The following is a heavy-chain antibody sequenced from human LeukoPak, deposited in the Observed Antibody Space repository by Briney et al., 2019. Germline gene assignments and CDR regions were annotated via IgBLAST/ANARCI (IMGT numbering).Heavy chain of an antibody. D-gene: IGHD6-13*01. V-gene: IGHV5-51*01. CDR2: IYPGDSDT. CDR1: GYRFTSYW. Sequence: GESLKISCKGSGYRFTSYWIGWVRQMPGKGLEWMGIIYPGDSDTRYSPSLQGQVTISADKSISTAYLQWSSLKASDTAMYYCARSPSTRSSSPTYYYYGMDVWGQGTTVTVSS. CDR3: ARSPSTRSSSPTYYYYGMDV. J-gene: IGHJ6*02.